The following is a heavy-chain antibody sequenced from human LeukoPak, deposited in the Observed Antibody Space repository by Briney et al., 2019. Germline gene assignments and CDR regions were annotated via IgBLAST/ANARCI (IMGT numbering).Heavy chain of an antibody. V-gene: IGHV2-5*01. CDR2: IYWNDDK. D-gene: IGHD5-18*01. CDR3: AHSYGYRNYYYMDV. CDR1: GFSLSTSGVG. J-gene: IGHJ6*03. Sequence: SGPTLVKPTQTLTLTCTFSGFSLSTSGVGVGWIRQPPGKALEWLALIYWNDDKRYSPSLKSRLTITKDTSKDQVVLTMTNMDPVDTATYYCAHSYGYRNYYYMDVWGKGTTVTISS.